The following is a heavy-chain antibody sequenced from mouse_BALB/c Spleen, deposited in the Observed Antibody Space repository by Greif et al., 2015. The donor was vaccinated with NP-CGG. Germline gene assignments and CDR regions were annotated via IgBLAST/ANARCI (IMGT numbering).Heavy chain of an antibody. CDR3: ARDGHRYDGAWFAY. D-gene: IGHD2-14*01. CDR1: GFTFSDYY. J-gene: IGHJ3*01. CDR2: ISDGGGYT. Sequence: DVKLVESGGGLVKPGGSLKLSCAASGFTFSDYYMYWVRQTPEKRLEWVATISDGGGYTYYPDSVKGRFTISRDNAKNNLYLQMSSLKSEDTAMYYCARDGHRYDGAWFAYWGQGTLVTVSA. V-gene: IGHV5-4*02.